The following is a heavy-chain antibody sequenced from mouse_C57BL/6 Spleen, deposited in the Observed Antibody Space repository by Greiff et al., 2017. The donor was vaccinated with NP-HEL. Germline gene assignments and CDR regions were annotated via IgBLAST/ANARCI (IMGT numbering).Heavy chain of an antibody. J-gene: IGHJ3*01. Sequence: QVQLKESGAELMKPGASVKLPCKATGYTFTGYWIEWVKQRPGHGLEWIGEILPGSGSTNYNEKFKGKATFTADTSSNTAHMQLSSLTTEDSAIYYCARGDYYGSRPGFAYWGQGTLVTVSA. V-gene: IGHV1-9*01. CDR2: ILPGSGST. D-gene: IGHD1-1*01. CDR1: GYTFTGYW. CDR3: ARGDYYGSRPGFAY.